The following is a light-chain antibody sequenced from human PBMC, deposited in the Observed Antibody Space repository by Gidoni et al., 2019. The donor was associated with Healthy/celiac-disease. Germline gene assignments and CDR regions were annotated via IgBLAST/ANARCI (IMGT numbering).Light chain of an antibody. CDR3: MQALQTPLT. CDR1: QSLLHSNGYNY. Sequence: DIVMTQSPLSLPVTPGEPASISCRSSQSLLHSNGYNYLDWYLQKPEQSPQLLIYLGSNRASGVPDRVSGSGSGTDFTLKISRVEAEDVGVYYCMQALQTPLTFGGGTKVEIK. V-gene: IGKV2-28*01. J-gene: IGKJ4*01. CDR2: LGS.